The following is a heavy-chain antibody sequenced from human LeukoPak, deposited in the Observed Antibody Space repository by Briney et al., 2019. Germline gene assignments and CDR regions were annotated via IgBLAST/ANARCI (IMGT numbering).Heavy chain of an antibody. CDR3: ARGMGNGDY. D-gene: IGHD7-27*01. J-gene: IGHJ4*02. Sequence: GGSLRLSCAASGFTFSSYAMSWVRQAPGTGLEWVSAISASGGSTYYADSVKGRFTISRDNSKNTLYLQMNSLRPEDTAVYYCARGMGNGDYWGQGTLVTVSS. V-gene: IGHV3-23*01. CDR2: ISASGGST. CDR1: GFTFSSYA.